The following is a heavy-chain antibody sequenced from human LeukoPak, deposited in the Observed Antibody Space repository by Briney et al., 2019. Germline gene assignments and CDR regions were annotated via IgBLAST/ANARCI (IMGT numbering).Heavy chain of an antibody. J-gene: IGHJ3*02. CDR3: TRVAIGDYGGNSGAFDI. CDR1: GFTFGDYA. V-gene: IGHV3-49*04. CDR2: IRSKAYGGTT. D-gene: IGHD4-23*01. Sequence: GGSLRLSCTASGFTFGDYAMSWVRQAPGKGLEWVGFIRSKAYGGTTEYAASVKGRFTISRDDSKSIAYLQMNSLKTEDTAVYYCTRVAIGDYGGNSGAFDIWGQGTMVTVSS.